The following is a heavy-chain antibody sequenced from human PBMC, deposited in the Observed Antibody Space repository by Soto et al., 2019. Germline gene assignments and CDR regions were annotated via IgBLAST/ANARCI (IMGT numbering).Heavy chain of an antibody. Sequence: EVQLVESGGGLVQPGGSLRLSCAASGFTFRSYNMNWVRQAPGKGLEWVSFITSDSGTIYYADSVKGRFTISRDNAKNSLYLQMNSLRDDDTAVYYCARTEVGYMYHFDHWGQGTLVTVSS. CDR3: ARTEVGYMYHFDH. V-gene: IGHV3-48*02. CDR1: GFTFRSYN. CDR2: ITSDSGTI. J-gene: IGHJ4*02. D-gene: IGHD5-18*01.